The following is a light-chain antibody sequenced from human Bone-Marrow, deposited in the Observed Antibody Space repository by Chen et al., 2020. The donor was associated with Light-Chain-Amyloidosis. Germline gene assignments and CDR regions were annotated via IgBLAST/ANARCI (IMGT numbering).Light chain of an antibody. V-gene: IGLV3-25*03. CDR1: DLPTKY. J-gene: IGLJ2*01. CDR3: QSADSSGTYEVI. Sequence: SYELTQPPSVSVSPGQTARLTCSGDDLPTKYAYWYQQKPGHAPVVVIHRDTERPSGISERFSGSSSGTTATLTISGVQAEDEADYHCQSADSSGTYEVIFGGGTKLTVL. CDR2: RDT.